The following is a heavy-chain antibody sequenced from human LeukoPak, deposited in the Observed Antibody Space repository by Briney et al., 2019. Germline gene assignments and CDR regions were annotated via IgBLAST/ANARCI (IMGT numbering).Heavy chain of an antibody. CDR3: ARHRHNYGMDV. V-gene: IGHV4-59*08. Sequence: SETLSLTCTVSGGSISGYYWSWIRQPPGKGLEWIGYIYYSGSTNYNPSLKSRVTISVDTSKNQFSLKLSSVTAADTAVYYCARHRHNYGMDVWGQGTTVTVSS. CDR1: GGSISGYY. D-gene: IGHD2-21*01. CDR2: IYYSGST. J-gene: IGHJ6*02.